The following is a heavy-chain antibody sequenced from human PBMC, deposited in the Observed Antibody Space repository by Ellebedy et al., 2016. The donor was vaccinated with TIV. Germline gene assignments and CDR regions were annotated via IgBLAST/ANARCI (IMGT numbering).Heavy chain of an antibody. Sequence: GESLKISXAASGFTFSSYAMSWVRQAPGEGLEWVSAISGSGGSTYYADSVKGRFTISRDNSKNTLYLQMNSLRAEDTAVYYCARGGRDIVVVVAATPLGGMDVWGQGTTVTVSS. V-gene: IGHV3-23*01. J-gene: IGHJ6*02. CDR3: ARGGRDIVVVVAATPLGGMDV. CDR1: GFTFSSYA. D-gene: IGHD2-15*01. CDR2: ISGSGGST.